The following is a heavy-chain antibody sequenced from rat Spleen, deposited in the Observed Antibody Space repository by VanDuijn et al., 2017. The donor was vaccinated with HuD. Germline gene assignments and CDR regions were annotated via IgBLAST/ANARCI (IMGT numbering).Heavy chain of an antibody. Sequence: EVQLVESGGGLVQPGRSLKLSCAASGFTFSNYYMAWVRQAPTKGLEWVASITTGGDNTYYRDSVKGRFSISRDNVKSSLYLQMDMRRAGDTAMFYCQRLWPTGGSYCYFAFWGPETMVPVPP. J-gene: IGHJ1*01. CDR1: GFTFSNYY. CDR2: ITTGGDNT. D-gene: IGHD4-1*01. CDR3: QRLWPTGGSYCYFAF. V-gene: IGHV5S23*01.